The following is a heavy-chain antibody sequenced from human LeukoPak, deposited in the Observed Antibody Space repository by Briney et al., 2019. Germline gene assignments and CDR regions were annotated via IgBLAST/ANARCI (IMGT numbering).Heavy chain of an antibody. J-gene: IGHJ6*02. CDR1: GFTFSSYS. CDR2: ISWNSGSI. CDR3: AKDSRTPYYYYYGMDV. D-gene: IGHD1-1*01. V-gene: IGHV3-9*01. Sequence: GGSLRLSCAASGFTFSSYSMNWVRQAPGKGLEWVSGISWNSGSIGYADSVKGRFTISRDNAKNSLYLQMNSLRAEDTALYYCAKDSRTPYYYYYGMDVWGQGTTVTVSS.